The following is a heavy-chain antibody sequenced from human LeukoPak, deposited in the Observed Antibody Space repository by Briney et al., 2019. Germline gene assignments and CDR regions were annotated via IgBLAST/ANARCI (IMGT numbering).Heavy chain of an antibody. J-gene: IGHJ4*02. D-gene: IGHD3-10*02. CDR2: ISSSRSYI. CDR3: ARVSYVRGVTVYYFDH. V-gene: IGHV3-21*01. Sequence: PGGSLRLSCAASGFTFSSYSMNWVRQAPGKGLEWVSSISSSRSYIYYADSVKGRFTISRDNAKNSPYLQMNSLRAEDTAIYYCARVSYVRGVTVYYFDHWGQGTLVTVSS. CDR1: GFTFSSYS.